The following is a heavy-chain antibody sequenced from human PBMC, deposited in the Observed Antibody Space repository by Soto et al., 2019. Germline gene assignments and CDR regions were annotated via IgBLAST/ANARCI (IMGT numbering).Heavy chain of an antibody. CDR2: INPNSVGT. CDR1: GYTFTGHY. D-gene: IGHD3-10*01. J-gene: IGHJ3*02. V-gene: IGHV1-2*02. Sequence: ASVKVSCKASGYTFTGHYMHWVRQAPGQGLEWMGWINPNSVGTNYAQKFQGRVTMTRDTSISTAYMELSRLRSDDTAVYYCAREPMVRAAHGFDIWGQGTMVTVS. CDR3: AREPMVRAAHGFDI.